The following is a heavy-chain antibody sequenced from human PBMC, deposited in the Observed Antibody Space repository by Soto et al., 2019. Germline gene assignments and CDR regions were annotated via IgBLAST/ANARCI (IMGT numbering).Heavy chain of an antibody. Sequence: SETLSLTCAVYGGSFSGYYWSWIRQPPGKGLEWIGEINHSGSTNCSPSLKSRVTISVDTSKNQFSLKLTSVTAADTAVYYCAREGTGTTKFDSWGRGTPVTVSS. CDR1: GGSFSGYY. D-gene: IGHD1-1*01. V-gene: IGHV4-34*01. CDR2: INHSGST. J-gene: IGHJ4*02. CDR3: AREGTGTTKFDS.